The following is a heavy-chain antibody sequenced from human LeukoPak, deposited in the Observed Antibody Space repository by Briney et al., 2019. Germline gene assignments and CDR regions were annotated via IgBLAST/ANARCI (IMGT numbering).Heavy chain of an antibody. CDR1: GFTVSSNY. D-gene: IGHD3-22*01. CDR2: IYSGGST. V-gene: IGHV3-53*01. CDR3: AKVNYYDSSGSRGYYFDY. Sequence: PGGSLRLSCAASGFTVSSNYMSWVRQAPGKGLEWVSVIYSGGSTYYADSVKGRFTISRDNSKNTLYLQMNSLRAEDTAVYYCAKVNYYDSSGSRGYYFDYWGQGTLVTVSS. J-gene: IGHJ4*02.